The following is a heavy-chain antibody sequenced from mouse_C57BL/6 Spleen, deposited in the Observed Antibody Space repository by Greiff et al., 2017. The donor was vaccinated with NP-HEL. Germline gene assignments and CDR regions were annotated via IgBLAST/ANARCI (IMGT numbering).Heavy chain of an antibody. J-gene: IGHJ2*01. CDR1: GYTFTSYW. Sequence: QVQLQQSGAELVKPGASVKLSCKASGYTFTSYWMHWVKQRPGQGLEWIGMIHPNSGSTNYNEKFKSKATLTVDKSSSTAYMQLSSLTSEDSAVYYCARRDTTVVAFDYWGQGTTLTVSS. D-gene: IGHD1-1*01. CDR2: IHPNSGST. CDR3: ARRDTTVVAFDY. V-gene: IGHV1-64*01.